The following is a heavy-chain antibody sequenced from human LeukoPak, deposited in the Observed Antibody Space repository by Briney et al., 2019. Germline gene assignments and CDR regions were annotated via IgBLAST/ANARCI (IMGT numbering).Heavy chain of an antibody. D-gene: IGHD1-26*01. CDR2: ISAYNGNT. V-gene: IGHV1-18*01. Sequence: GASVKVSCKASGSTFTNYIISWVRQAPGQGLEWIGWISAYNGNTNYAQKHQGRVTMTTDTSTATAYMELRSLRSDDTAVYYCARGGNYFRFDPWGQGTLVTVSS. CDR3: ARGGNYFRFDP. J-gene: IGHJ5*02. CDR1: GSTFTNYI.